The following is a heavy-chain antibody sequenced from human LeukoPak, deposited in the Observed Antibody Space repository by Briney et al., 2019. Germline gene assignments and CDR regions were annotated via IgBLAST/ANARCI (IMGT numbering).Heavy chain of an antibody. CDR3: ARVNCSGGSCYVFDY. J-gene: IGHJ4*02. D-gene: IGHD2-15*01. CDR2: INTNTGNP. Sequence: ASVKVSCKASGYTFTSYAMHWVRQAPGQGLEWMGWINTNTGNPTYAQGFTGRFVFSLDTSVSTAYLQISSLKAEDTAVYYCARVNCSGGSCYVFDYWGQGTLVTVSS. CDR1: GYTFTSYA. V-gene: IGHV7-4-1*02.